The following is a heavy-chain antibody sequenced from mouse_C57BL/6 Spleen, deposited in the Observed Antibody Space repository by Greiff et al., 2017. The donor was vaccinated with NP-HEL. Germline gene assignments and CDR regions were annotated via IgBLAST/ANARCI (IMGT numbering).Heavy chain of an antibody. D-gene: IGHD1-1*01. Sequence: QVQLKESGPGLVQTSQSLSITCTVSGFSLTSYGVHWVRQSPGKGLEWLGVIWSGGSTDYNAAFISRLSISKDNSKSQVFFKMNSLQADDTAIYYCARNLLITTVVEGIFAYWGQGTLVTVSA. CDR2: IWSGGST. CDR3: ARNLLITTVVEGIFAY. V-gene: IGHV2-2*01. J-gene: IGHJ3*01. CDR1: GFSLTSYG.